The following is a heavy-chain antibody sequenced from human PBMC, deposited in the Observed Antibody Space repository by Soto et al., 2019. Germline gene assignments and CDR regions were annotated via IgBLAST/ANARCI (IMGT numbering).Heavy chain of an antibody. CDR2: ISGSGGST. J-gene: IGHJ4*02. V-gene: IGHV3-23*01. CDR1: GFTFSSYA. D-gene: IGHD4-17*01. CDR3: APMGTPHWGDYLLGDY. Sequence: PGGSLRLSCAASGFTFSSYAISWVRQAPGKGLEWVSAISGSGGSTYYADSVKGRFTISRDNSKNTLYLQMNSLRAEDTAVYYCAPMGTPHWGDYLLGDYWGQGTLVTVSS.